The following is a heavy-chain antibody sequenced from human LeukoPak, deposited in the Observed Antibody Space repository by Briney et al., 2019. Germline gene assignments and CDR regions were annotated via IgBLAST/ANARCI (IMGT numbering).Heavy chain of an antibody. CDR1: GGSFSGYY. J-gene: IGHJ4*02. Sequence: PSETLSLTCAVYGGSFSGYYWSWIRQPPGKGLEWIGEINHSGSTNYNPSLKSRVTISVDTSKNQFSLKLSSVTAADTAVYYCARVGVLDTAMPIYYFDYWGQGTLATVSS. V-gene: IGHV4-34*01. CDR2: INHSGST. CDR3: ARVGVLDTAMPIYYFDY. D-gene: IGHD5-18*01.